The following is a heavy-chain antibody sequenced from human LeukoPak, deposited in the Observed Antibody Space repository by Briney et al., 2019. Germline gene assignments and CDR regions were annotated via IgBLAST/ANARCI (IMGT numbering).Heavy chain of an antibody. CDR3: AKGSSGWTSDAFDI. CDR1: GFTFDDYA. Sequence: PGGSLRLSCAASGFTFDDYAMHWVRQAPGKGLEWVSGISWNSGSIGYADSVKGRFTISRDNAKNSLYLQMNCLRAEDTALYYCAKGSSGWTSDAFDIWGQGTMVTVSS. CDR2: ISWNSGSI. V-gene: IGHV3-9*01. D-gene: IGHD6-19*01. J-gene: IGHJ3*02.